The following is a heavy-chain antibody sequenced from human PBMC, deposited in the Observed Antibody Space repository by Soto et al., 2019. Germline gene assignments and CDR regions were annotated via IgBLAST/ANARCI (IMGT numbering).Heavy chain of an antibody. CDR3: ARDFTGSYLGLDY. CDR2: INAGNGNT. D-gene: IGHD1-26*01. J-gene: IGHJ4*02. CDR1: GYTFTSYA. V-gene: IGHV1-3*01. Sequence: QVQLVQSGAEVKKPGASVKVSCKASGYTFTSYAMHWVRQAPGQRLEWMGWINAGNGNTKYSQKFQGRVTITRDTSARTADMELSSLRSEDTAVYYCARDFTGSYLGLDYWGQGTLVTVSS.